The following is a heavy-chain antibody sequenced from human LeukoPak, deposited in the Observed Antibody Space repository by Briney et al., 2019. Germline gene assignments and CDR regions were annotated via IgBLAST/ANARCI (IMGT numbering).Heavy chain of an antibody. CDR1: GGSISSYY. CDR2: IYYSGST. V-gene: IGHV4-59*06. D-gene: IGHD2-2*01. Sequence: SETLSLTCTVSGGSISSYYWSWIRQHPGKGLEWIGYIYYSGSTYYNPSLKSRVTISVDTSKNQFSLKLSSVTAADTAVYYCARVIRYCSSTSCYFYFDYWGQGTLVTVSS. J-gene: IGHJ4*02. CDR3: ARVIRYCSSTSCYFYFDY.